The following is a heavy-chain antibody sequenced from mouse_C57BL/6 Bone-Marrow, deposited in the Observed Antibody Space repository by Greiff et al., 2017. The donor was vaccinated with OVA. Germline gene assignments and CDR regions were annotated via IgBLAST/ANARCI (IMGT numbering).Heavy chain of an antibody. CDR3: ARRDPFYYDYDDWYFDV. Sequence: EVQLVESGAELVKPGASVKLSCTASGFNIKDYYMHWVKQRTEQGLEWIGRIDPEDGETKYAPKFQGKATITADTSSNTAYLQRSSLTSEDTAVYYCARRDPFYYDYDDWYFDVWGTGTTVTVSS. J-gene: IGHJ1*03. D-gene: IGHD2-4*01. CDR2: IDPEDGET. CDR1: GFNIKDYY. V-gene: IGHV14-2*01.